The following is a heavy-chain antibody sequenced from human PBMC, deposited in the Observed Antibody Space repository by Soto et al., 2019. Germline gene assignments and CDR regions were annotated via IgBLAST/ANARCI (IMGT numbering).Heavy chain of an antibody. CDR3: ARYFFDSSGYSNCFDS. Sequence: QVQLQESGPGLVKPSQTLSLTCTVSGGSTSSGAYYWGWIRQHSGKGLEWIGYMHYSGSAYYNPSLTSRVTISVDTSMNQFSLKLSSVTASDTAMYYCARYFFDSSGYSNCFDSWGQGTLVTGSS. CDR2: MHYSGSA. CDR1: GGSTSSGAYY. V-gene: IGHV4-31*03. D-gene: IGHD3-22*01. J-gene: IGHJ5*01.